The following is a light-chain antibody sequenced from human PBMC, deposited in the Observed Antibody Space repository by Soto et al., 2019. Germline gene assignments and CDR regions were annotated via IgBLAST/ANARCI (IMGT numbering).Light chain of an antibody. CDR2: EVD. J-gene: IGLJ1*01. V-gene: IGLV2-8*01. CDR1: SSDVGGYDY. CDR3: SSDAGSNRYV. Sequence: QSALTQPPSASGSPGQSVTISCTGTSSDVGGYDYVSWYQQHPGKAPKLMIYEVDKRPSGVPDRFSGSKSGNTAYLTVSGLQADDEADYYCSSDAGSNRYVFGTGTKVTVL.